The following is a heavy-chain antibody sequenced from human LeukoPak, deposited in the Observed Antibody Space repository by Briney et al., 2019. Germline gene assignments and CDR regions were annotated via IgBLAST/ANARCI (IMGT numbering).Heavy chain of an antibody. CDR1: GFTFSSYE. Sequence: GGSLRLSCAASGFTFSSYEMNWVRQAPGKGLEWVSRINSDGSSTSYADSVKGRFTISRDNAKNTLYLQMNSLRAEDTAVYYCARGITMSSDYWGQGTLVTVSS. CDR3: ARGITMSSDY. J-gene: IGHJ4*02. D-gene: IGHD3-10*02. CDR2: INSDGSST. V-gene: IGHV3-74*01.